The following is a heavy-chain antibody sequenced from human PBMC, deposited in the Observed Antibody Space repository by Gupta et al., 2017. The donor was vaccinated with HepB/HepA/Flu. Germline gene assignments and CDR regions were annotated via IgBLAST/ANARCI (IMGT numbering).Heavy chain of an antibody. V-gene: IGHV1-46*01. J-gene: IGHJ4*02. D-gene: IGHD3-10*01. CDR2: INPSGGST. Sequence: TFTRYYIHWVRQAPGQGLEWMGIINPSGGSTTYAQKFQGRVTMTRDTSTSTVYMDLSSLRSEDTAVYYCARDLYGSGTVGGQGTLVTVSS. CDR3: ARDLYGSGTV. CDR1: TFTRYY.